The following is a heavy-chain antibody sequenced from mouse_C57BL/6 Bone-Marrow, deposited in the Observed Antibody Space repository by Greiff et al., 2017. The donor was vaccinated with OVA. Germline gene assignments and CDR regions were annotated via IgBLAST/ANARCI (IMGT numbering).Heavy chain of an antibody. D-gene: IGHD1-1*01. Sequence: VQLQQSGAELVRPGSSVKLSCKASGYTFTSYWMHWVKQRPIQGLEWIGNIDPSDSDTHYNQKFKDKATLTVDKSSSTAYMQLSSLTSEDSAVYYCARCYYGTFDYWGQGTTLTVSS. CDR2: IDPSDSDT. CDR1: GYTFTSYW. CDR3: ARCYYGTFDY. J-gene: IGHJ2*01. V-gene: IGHV1-52*01.